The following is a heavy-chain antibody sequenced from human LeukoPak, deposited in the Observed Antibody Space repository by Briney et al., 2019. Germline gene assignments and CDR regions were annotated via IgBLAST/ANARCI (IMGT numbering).Heavy chain of an antibody. V-gene: IGHV1-69*05. CDR3: ARGDCSSTSCYDNYYYYMDV. CDR1: GGTFSSYA. Sequence: ASVKVSCKASGGTFSSYAISWVRQAPGQGLEWMGGIIPIFGTANYAQKFQGRVTITTDESTSTAYMELSSLRSEDTAVYYCARGDCSSTSCYDNYYYYMDVWGKGTTVTVSS. CDR2: IIPIFGTA. D-gene: IGHD2-2*01. J-gene: IGHJ6*03.